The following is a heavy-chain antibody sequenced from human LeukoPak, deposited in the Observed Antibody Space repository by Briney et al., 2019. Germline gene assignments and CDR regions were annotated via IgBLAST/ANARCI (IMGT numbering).Heavy chain of an antibody. CDR1: GASISSGTYY. J-gene: IGHJ4*02. Sequence: SETLSLTCSVSGASISSGTYYWAWLRQPPGEGLEWIGSTYYGGNTHYSPSLRGRVTISVDTSENKLSVRLTSVTAADTAVYYCARHVVGPGYSSVSNLDYWGQGTLVIVSS. D-gene: IGHD2-15*01. CDR3: ARHVVGPGYSSVSNLDY. CDR2: TYYGGNT. V-gene: IGHV4-39*01.